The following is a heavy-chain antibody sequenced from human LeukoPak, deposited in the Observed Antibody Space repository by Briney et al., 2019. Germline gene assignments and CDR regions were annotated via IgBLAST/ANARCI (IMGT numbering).Heavy chain of an antibody. J-gene: IGHJ6*02. Sequence: GGSLRLSCAASGFTFSSYSMNWVRQAPGKGLEWVSYISSSSSTIYYADSVKGRFTISRDNAKNSLYLQMNSLRAEDTAVYYAMGWPHPLYYYYGMDVWGQGTTVTVSS. CDR3: MGWPHPLYYYYGMDV. CDR2: ISSSSSTI. D-gene: IGHD2-8*01. CDR1: GFTFSSYS. V-gene: IGHV3-48*01.